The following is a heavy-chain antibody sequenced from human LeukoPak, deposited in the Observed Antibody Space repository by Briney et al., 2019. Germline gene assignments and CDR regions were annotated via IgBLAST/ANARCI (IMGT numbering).Heavy chain of an antibody. CDR1: GGTFSSYA. J-gene: IGHJ5*02. V-gene: IGHV1-69*13. CDR2: IIPIFGTA. CDR3: ARDASSGYTP. Sequence: GASVKVSCKASGGTFSSYAISWVRQAPGQGLEWMGGIIPIFGTANYAQKFQGRVTITADESTSTAYMELSSLRSEDTAVYCCARDASSGYTPWGQGTLVTVSS. D-gene: IGHD3-22*01.